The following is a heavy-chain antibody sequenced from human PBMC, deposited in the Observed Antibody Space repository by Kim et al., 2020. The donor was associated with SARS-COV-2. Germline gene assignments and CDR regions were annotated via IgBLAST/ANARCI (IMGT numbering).Heavy chain of an antibody. D-gene: IGHD3-22*01. J-gene: IGHJ4*02. V-gene: IGHV4-59*01. CDR3: AKRDYDADGYYYFDF. Sequence: NPSLKSRVTISADTSKNQFSLRLTCVTAADTAVYYCAKRDYDADGYYYFDFWGQGSLVTVSS.